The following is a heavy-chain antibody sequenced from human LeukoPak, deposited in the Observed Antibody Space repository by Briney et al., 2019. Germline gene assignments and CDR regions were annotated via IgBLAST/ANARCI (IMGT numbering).Heavy chain of an antibody. V-gene: IGHV1-46*01. Sequence: ASVKVSCKASGYTFTSYYMHWVRQAPGQGLEWMGIINPSGGSTSYAQKFQGRVTMTRDTSTSTVYMELSSLRSEDTAVYYCARVRAPAGGFWSGYYFLDYFDYWGQGTLVTVSS. D-gene: IGHD3-3*01. CDR3: ARVRAPAGGFWSGYYFLDYFDY. J-gene: IGHJ4*02. CDR2: INPSGGST. CDR1: GYTFTSYY.